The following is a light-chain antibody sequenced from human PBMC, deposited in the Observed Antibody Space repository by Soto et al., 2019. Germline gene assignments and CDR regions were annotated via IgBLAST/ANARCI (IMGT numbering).Light chain of an antibody. CDR1: QTVGVR. V-gene: IGKV3-11*01. Sequence: EMVLTRCPATPYSSPGERATLSCRASQTVGVRLAWYQHKPGQAPRLIIYEASNRAAGIPARFSGSGSGTDFTLTITSIEPEDFAFYYCHQRQRWPRTFGQGTKVDIK. J-gene: IGKJ1*01. CDR3: HQRQRWPRT. CDR2: EAS.